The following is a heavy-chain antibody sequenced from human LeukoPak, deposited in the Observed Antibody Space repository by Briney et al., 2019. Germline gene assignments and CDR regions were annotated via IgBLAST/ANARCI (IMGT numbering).Heavy chain of an antibody. Sequence: GRSLRLSCAASGFTFSSSGMHWVRQAPGKGLEWVAVISYDGSNKYYADSVKGRFTFSRDNSKNTLYLQMNSLRAEDTAVYYCARPSYCSSTSCYGGYYYYGMDVWGQGTTVTVSS. V-gene: IGHV3-30*03. CDR3: ARPSYCSSTSCYGGYYYYGMDV. J-gene: IGHJ6*02. CDR1: GFTFSSSG. CDR2: ISYDGSNK. D-gene: IGHD2-2*01.